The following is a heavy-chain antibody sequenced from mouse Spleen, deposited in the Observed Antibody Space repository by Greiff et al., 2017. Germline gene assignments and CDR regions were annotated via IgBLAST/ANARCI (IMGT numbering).Heavy chain of an antibody. CDR3: ARQGGRYFDV. CDR1: GFTFSSYA. V-gene: IGHV5-9-3*01. J-gene: IGHJ1*01. Sequence: EVKLVESGGGLVKPGGSLKLSCAASGFTFSSYAMSWVRQTPEKRLEWVATISSGGSYTYYPDSVKGRFTISRDNAKNTLYLQMSSLRSEDTAMYYCARQGGRYFDVWGAGTTVTVSS. CDR2: ISSGGSYT.